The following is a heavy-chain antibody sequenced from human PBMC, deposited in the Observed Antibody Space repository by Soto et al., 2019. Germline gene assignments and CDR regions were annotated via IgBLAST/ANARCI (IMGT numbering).Heavy chain of an antibody. V-gene: IGHV4-34*01. D-gene: IGHD6-19*01. CDR1: GGSFSGYY. J-gene: IGHJ4*02. Sequence: QVQLQQWGAGLLKPSETLSLTCAVYGGSFSGYYWSWLRQPPGKGLEWLGGIKPSGSTNYNPSVNSRVTISVATYMNHFSLNQSSVIAADWAVYYCAREWTFNGWPAARDYWGQGNLVTVSS. CDR3: AREWTFNGWPAARDY. CDR2: IKPSGST.